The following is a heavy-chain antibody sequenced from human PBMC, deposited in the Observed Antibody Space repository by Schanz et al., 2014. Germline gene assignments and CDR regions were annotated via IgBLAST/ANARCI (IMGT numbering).Heavy chain of an antibody. CDR2: IWNNGVTK. Sequence: QAQLMESGGGVVQPGTSLILSCSVSGFSLNTYGIHWFRQPAGKGLEWVAVIWNNGVTKYYADSVRGRFTISRDRFQNTLYLRMSSLRAEDTAVYYCARPRFDYGEVDYWGQGTLVIDSS. CDR1: GFSLNTYG. J-gene: IGHJ4*02. D-gene: IGHD4-17*01. V-gene: IGHV3-33*01. CDR3: ARPRFDYGEVDY.